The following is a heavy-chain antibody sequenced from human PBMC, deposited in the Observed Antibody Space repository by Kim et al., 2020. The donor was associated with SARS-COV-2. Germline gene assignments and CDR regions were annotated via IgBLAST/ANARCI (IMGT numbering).Heavy chain of an antibody. Sequence: GGSLRLSCAASGFTFSSFGMHWVHQAPGKGLEWVAVISYDGSNKYYAYSVKGRFTISRDSSKTTLYLQMNSLRAEETAVYYCARDNMFGSSRDSIGYYYVFSFGVLGGDNYYGMDVWGQGATVTVSS. CDR3: ARDNMFGSSRDSIGYYYVFSFGVLGGDNYYGMDV. D-gene: IGHD3-22*01. CDR1: GFTFSSFG. J-gene: IGHJ6*02. CDR2: ISYDGSNK. V-gene: IGHV3-33*05.